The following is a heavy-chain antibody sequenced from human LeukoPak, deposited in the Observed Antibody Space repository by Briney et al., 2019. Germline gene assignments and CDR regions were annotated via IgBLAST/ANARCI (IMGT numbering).Heavy chain of an antibody. J-gene: IGHJ3*02. V-gene: IGHV3-48*03. CDR1: GFTFSSYE. Sequence: GGSLRLSCAASGFTFSSYEMNWVRQAPGKGLEWVSYISSSGSTIYYADSVKGRFTISRDNAKNSLYLQMNSLRAEDTAVYYCVRSMIVVVAEAFDIWGQGTMVTVSS. D-gene: IGHD3-22*01. CDR2: ISSSGSTI. CDR3: VRSMIVVVAEAFDI.